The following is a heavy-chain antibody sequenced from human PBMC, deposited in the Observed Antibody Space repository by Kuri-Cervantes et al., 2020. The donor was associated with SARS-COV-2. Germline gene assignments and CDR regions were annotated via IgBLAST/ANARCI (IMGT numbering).Heavy chain of an antibody. Sequence: GGSLRLSCAASGFTFSSYWMSWVRQAPGKGLEWVANIKQDGSEKYYVDSVKGRLTISRDNAKNSLYLQMNSLRAEDTAVYYCARDRLPEAFDIWGQGTMVTVSS. CDR3: ARDRLPEAFDI. D-gene: IGHD1-14*01. CDR1: GFTFSSYW. CDR2: IKQDGSEK. J-gene: IGHJ3*02. V-gene: IGHV3-7*01.